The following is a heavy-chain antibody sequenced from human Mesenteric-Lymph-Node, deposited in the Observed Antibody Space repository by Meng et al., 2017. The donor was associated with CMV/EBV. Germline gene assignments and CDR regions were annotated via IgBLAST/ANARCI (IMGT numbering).Heavy chain of an antibody. D-gene: IGHD2-2*02. Sequence: FSSHALHWVRQAPGMGLEWVAIISYDASNNYYADSVKGRFTISRDNSKNMLYLQMDSLRVEDTAVYHCARDPADYCSSSTCYTGFDYWGQGTLVTVSS. J-gene: IGHJ4*02. CDR3: ARDPADYCSSSTCYTGFDY. V-gene: IGHV3-30*04. CDR2: ISYDASNN. CDR1: FSSHA.